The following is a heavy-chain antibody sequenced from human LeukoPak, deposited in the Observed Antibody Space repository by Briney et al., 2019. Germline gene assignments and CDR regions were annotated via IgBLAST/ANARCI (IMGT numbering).Heavy chain of an antibody. Sequence: ASVKVSCKASGYTFTSYGISWVQQAPGQGLEWMGWISAYNGNTNYAQKLQGRVTMTTDTSTSTAYMELRSLRSDDTAVYYCAREGWFDLLDAFDIWGQGTMVTVSS. CDR2: ISAYNGNT. CDR1: GYTFTSYG. D-gene: IGHD3-10*01. V-gene: IGHV1-18*01. CDR3: AREGWFDLLDAFDI. J-gene: IGHJ3*02.